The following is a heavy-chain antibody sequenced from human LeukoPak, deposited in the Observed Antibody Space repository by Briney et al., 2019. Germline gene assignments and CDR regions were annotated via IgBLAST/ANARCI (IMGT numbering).Heavy chain of an antibody. Sequence: GGSLRLSCAASGFTFSNYGMHWVRQAPGRGLAWVAVIWYDGSNRYYADSVKGRFTISRDNSKNTLYLQMNSLRAEDTAVYYCAKDYYGPSGGIDYWGQGTLVTVSS. J-gene: IGHJ4*02. V-gene: IGHV3-33*06. CDR3: AKDYYGPSGGIDY. CDR2: IWYDGSNR. CDR1: GFTFSNYG. D-gene: IGHD3-10*01.